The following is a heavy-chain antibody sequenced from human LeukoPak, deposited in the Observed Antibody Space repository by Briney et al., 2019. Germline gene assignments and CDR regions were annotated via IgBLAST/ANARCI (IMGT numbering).Heavy chain of an antibody. V-gene: IGHV4-4*07. Sequence: SETLSLTCTVSGGSISSYYWSWIRQPAGKGLEWIGRIYTSGSTNYNSSLKSRVTMSIDTSKNQFSLKLSSVTAADTAVYYCARDNVVVPAVIPPSWYWYYMDVWGKGTTVTVSS. CDR2: IYTSGST. J-gene: IGHJ6*03. CDR1: GGSISSYY. CDR3: ARDNVVVPAVIPPSWYWYYMDV. D-gene: IGHD2-2*01.